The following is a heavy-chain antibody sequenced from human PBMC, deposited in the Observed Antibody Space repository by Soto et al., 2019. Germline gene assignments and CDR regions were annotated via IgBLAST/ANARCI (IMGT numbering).Heavy chain of an antibody. J-gene: IGHJ6*02. D-gene: IGHD3-10*01. CDR1: GFTFSSYA. V-gene: IGHV3-23*01. Sequence: GGSLRLSCAASGFTFSSYAMSWVRQAPGKGLEWVSAISGSGGSTYYADSVKGRFTISRDNSKNTLYLQMNSLRAEDTAVYYCAKGRRRDYYGSGSSYYYYGMDVWGQGTTVTVSS. CDR3: AKGRRRDYYGSGSSYYYYGMDV. CDR2: ISGSGGST.